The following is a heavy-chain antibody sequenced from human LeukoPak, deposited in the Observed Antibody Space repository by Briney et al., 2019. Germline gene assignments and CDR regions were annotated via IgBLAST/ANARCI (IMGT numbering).Heavy chain of an antibody. J-gene: IGHJ4*02. CDR3: AAGDDMDY. D-gene: IGHD1-1*01. Sequence: GGSLRLSSAVSGFTFSSYWMYWVRQASGKGLEWVANIKQDGSEKFYVDSVRGRFTISRDNAKDSLYLQMNSLRAEDAALYYCAAGDDMDYWGQGTLVSVSS. CDR1: GFTFSSYW. CDR2: IKQDGSEK. V-gene: IGHV3-7*01.